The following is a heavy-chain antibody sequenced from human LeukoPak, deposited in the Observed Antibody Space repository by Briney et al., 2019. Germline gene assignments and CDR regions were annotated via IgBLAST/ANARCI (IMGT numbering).Heavy chain of an antibody. V-gene: IGHV3-48*01. Sequence: GGSLRLSCAASGFTVSNNYMTWVRQAPGKGLEWVSYIDARSGITYYADSVQGRFTISRDDARESVFLQMDGLRVDDTAVYYCARTYDFGRGPPGDAFDNWGPGTWVIVSA. CDR1: GFTVSNNY. J-gene: IGHJ3*02. D-gene: IGHD3-3*01. CDR2: IDARSGIT. CDR3: ARTYDFGRGPPGDAFDN.